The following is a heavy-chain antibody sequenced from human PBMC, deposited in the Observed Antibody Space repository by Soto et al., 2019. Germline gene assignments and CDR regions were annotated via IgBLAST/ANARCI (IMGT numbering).Heavy chain of an antibody. J-gene: IGHJ5*02. CDR1: GDTFTSYY. D-gene: IGHD3-16*01. V-gene: IGHV1-46*01. Sequence: GSGKGSCKAPGDTFTSYYMHWLRQTPGHGLEWMGVINPNGGSTRFAQKFQGTVTMTSDTSTRTVSMALRGLPFEEPAVYYCARSSGGGFGIIIEGPNCFAPWGQGTLVTVSS. CDR3: ARSSGGGFGIIIEGPNCFAP. CDR2: INPNGGST.